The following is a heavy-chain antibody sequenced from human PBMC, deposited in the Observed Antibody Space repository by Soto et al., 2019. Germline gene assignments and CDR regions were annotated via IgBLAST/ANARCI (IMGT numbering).Heavy chain of an antibody. CDR3: ARASRNYYDSSGYLYYFDY. D-gene: IGHD3-22*01. CDR2: INNDGSST. J-gene: IGHJ4*02. Sequence: GGSLRLSCAASGFTLNSFFMHWVRQAPGRGLMWVSRINNDGSSTTYADSVKGRFTISRDNAKNTLYLQMNSLRAEDTAVYYCARASRNYYDSSGYLYYFDYWGQGTLVTVSS. V-gene: IGHV3-74*01. CDR1: GFTLNSFF.